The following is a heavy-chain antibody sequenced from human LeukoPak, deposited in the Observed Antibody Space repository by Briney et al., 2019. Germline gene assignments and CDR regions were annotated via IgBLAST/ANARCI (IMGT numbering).Heavy chain of an antibody. Sequence: GGSLRLSCAASGFTFSDYAMSWVRQAPGKGLEWVSAISGSGGSTYYADSVRGRFTISRGNSKNTLYLHMTSLRPEDTAVYFCVKGRYGTGWDFWGPGTLVIVSS. D-gene: IGHD3-10*01. CDR2: ISGSGGST. CDR1: GFTFSDYA. CDR3: VKGRYGTGWDF. J-gene: IGHJ4*02. V-gene: IGHV3-23*01.